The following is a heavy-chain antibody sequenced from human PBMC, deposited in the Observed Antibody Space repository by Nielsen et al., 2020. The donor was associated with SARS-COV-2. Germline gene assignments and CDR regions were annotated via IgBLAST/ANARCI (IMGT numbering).Heavy chain of an antibody. Sequence: GESLKISCAASGFTFSSYWMSWVRQAPGKGLEWVANIKQDGSEKYYVDSVKGRFTISRDNAKNSLYLQMNSLRAEDTAEYYCANPWGSGWFYFDNWGQGTLVTVSA. J-gene: IGHJ4*02. V-gene: IGHV3-7*05. D-gene: IGHD6-19*01. CDR3: ANPWGSGWFYFDN. CDR1: GFTFSSYW. CDR2: IKQDGSEK.